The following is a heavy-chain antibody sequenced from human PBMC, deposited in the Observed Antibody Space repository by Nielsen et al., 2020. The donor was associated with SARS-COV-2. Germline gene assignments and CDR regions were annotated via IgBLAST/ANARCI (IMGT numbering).Heavy chain of an antibody. Sequence: GGSLRLSCAASGFTFSNAWMSWVRQAPGKGLEWVSYISSSSSTIYYADSVKGRFTISRDNAKNSLYLQMNSLRDEDTAVYYCARARFGPPGDYVVYWGQGTLVTVSS. CDR3: ARARFGPPGDYVVY. D-gene: IGHD3-10*01. J-gene: IGHJ4*02. CDR2: ISSSSSTI. CDR1: GFTFSNAW. V-gene: IGHV3-48*02.